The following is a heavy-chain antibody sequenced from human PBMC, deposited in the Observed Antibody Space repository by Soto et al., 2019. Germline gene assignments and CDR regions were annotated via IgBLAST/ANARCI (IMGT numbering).Heavy chain of an antibody. CDR1: GFTFSSYA. Sequence: EVQLLESGGGLVQPGGSLRLSCAASGFTFSSYAMSWVRQAPGKGLEWVSAISGSGGSTYYADSVKGQFTISRDNSKNTLYLQVNSLRAEDTAVYYCAKDRWSGESADYWGQGTLVTVSS. D-gene: IGHD7-27*01. J-gene: IGHJ4*02. CDR3: AKDRWSGESADY. V-gene: IGHV3-23*01. CDR2: ISGSGGST.